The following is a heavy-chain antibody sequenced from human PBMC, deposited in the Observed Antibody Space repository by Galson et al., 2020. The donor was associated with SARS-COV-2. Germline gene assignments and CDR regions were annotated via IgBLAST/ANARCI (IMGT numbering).Heavy chain of an antibody. Sequence: GESLKIPCAAPGFTFSSYDLHWVRQATGKGLEWVSAIGTAGDTYYPGSVKGRFTISRENAKNSLYLQMNSLRAGDTSVYYCARAQFGSEQWLVRGGYYGYYMDVWGKGTTVTVSS. J-gene: IGHJ6*03. CDR2: IGTAGDT. CDR1: GFTFSSYD. V-gene: IGHV3-13*01. CDR3: ARAQFGSEQWLVRGGYYGYYMDV. D-gene: IGHD6-19*01.